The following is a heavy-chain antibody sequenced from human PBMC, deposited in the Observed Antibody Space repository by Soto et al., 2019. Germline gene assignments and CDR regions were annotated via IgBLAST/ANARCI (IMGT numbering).Heavy chain of an antibody. CDR2: ISSSSSTI. V-gene: IGHV3-48*01. CDR3: AKERWELHEGAFDI. Sequence: GGSLRLSCAASGFTFSSYSMNWVRQAPGKGLEWVSYISSSSSTIYYADSVKGRFTISRDNSKNTLYLQMNSLRAEDTAVYYCAKERWELHEGAFDIWGQGTMVTVSS. CDR1: GFTFSSYS. D-gene: IGHD1-26*01. J-gene: IGHJ3*02.